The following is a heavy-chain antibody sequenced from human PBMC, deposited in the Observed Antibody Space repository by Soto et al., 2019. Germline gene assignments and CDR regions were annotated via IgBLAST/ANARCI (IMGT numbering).Heavy chain of an antibody. CDR3: AHRRGERGYSSGWHVWDFDS. V-gene: IGHV2-5*02. Sequence: QITLKESGPTLVKPTQTLTLTCTFSGFSLSTSGVGVGWIRQPPGKALEWLALIYWDDDKRYSPSLKSRLTTLKYTSXXPXVXXLTHMDPVDTATYYWAHRRGERGYSSGWHVWDFDSWGAGTMVTGSS. J-gene: IGHJ4*02. CDR1: GFSLSTSGVG. D-gene: IGHD6-19*01. CDR2: IYWDDDK.